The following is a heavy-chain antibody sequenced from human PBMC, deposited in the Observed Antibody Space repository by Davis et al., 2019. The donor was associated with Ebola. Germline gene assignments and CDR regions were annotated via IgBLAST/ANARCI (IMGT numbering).Heavy chain of an antibody. V-gene: IGHV3-9*01. Sequence: SLKISCAASGFTFDDYAMHWVRQAPGKGLEWVSGISWNSGSIGYADSVKGRFTISRDNAKNSLYLQMNSLRDEDTAVYYCARGDDGSGDDYWGQGTLVTVSS. D-gene: IGHD3-10*01. CDR2: ISWNSGSI. CDR1: GFTFDDYA. J-gene: IGHJ4*02. CDR3: ARGDDGSGDDY.